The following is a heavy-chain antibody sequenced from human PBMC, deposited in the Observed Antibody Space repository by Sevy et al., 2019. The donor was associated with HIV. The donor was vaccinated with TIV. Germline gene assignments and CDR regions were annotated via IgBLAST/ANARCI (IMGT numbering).Heavy chain of an antibody. D-gene: IGHD1-7*01. V-gene: IGHV3-11*06. CDR1: GFTFSDYY. Sequence: GGSLRLSCAASGFTFSDYYMSWIRQAPGKGLEWVSYMSSGTSYTNYTDSVKGRFTISRDNAKNSLYLQMNSLRAEDTAVYYCARDRRNYGGQYFDYWDQGTLVTVSS. J-gene: IGHJ4*02. CDR2: MSSGTSYT. CDR3: ARDRRNYGGQYFDY.